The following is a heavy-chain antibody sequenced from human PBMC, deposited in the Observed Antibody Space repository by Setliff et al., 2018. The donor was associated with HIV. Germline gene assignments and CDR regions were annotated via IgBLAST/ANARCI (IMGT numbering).Heavy chain of an antibody. V-gene: IGHV4-38-2*01. J-gene: IGHJ6*02. Sequence: LSLTCAVSRSYISGSYYWAWIRQPPGKGLEWIGNIYPSGNIHPSGATNYNPSLKGRVTISLDTSNNQFSLKVNSVTAADTAIYYCARGGPTVAYGVDVWGQGTTVTVSS. CDR3: ARGGPTVAYGVDV. CDR2: IYPSGNIHPSGAT. D-gene: IGHD4-17*01. CDR1: RSYISGSYY.